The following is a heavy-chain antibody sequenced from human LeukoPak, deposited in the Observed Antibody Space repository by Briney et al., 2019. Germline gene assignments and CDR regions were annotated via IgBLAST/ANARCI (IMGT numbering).Heavy chain of an antibody. J-gene: IGHJ4*02. D-gene: IGHD5-12*01. CDR2: ISSSGTTV. Sequence: GGSLRLSGAASGFTLSSYEMNWVGQAPGKGLEWISYISSSGTTVYYADSVKGRFTISRDNTKNSLYLQMNSLRAEDTAVYYCAREAALRDWGQGTLVTVSS. CDR1: GFTLSSYE. CDR3: AREAALRD. V-gene: IGHV3-48*03.